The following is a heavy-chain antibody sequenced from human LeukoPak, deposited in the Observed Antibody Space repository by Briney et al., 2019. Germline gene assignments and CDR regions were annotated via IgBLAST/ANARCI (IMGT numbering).Heavy chain of an antibody. V-gene: IGHV3-23*01. Sequence: GGSLRLSCAASGFTFSSYAMSWVRQAPGKELEWVSAISGSGGSTYYADSVKGRFTISRDNSKNTLYLQMNSLRAEDTAVYYCAKDGDIAVAGTTAEYFQHWGQGTLVTVSS. J-gene: IGHJ1*01. CDR1: GFTFSSYA. CDR2: ISGSGGST. D-gene: IGHD6-19*01. CDR3: AKDGDIAVAGTTAEYFQH.